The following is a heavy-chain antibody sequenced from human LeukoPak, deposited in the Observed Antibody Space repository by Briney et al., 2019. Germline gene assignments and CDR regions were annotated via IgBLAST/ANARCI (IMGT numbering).Heavy chain of an antibody. Sequence: GGSLRLSCAASGFTFSSYAMSWVRQAPGKGLEWVSAISGSGGSTYYADSVKGRFTISRDNSKNTLYLQMNSLRAEDTAVYYCVKRCVRGWSTDAFDFWGQGTMVTVSS. D-gene: IGHD6-19*01. CDR1: GFTFSSYA. CDR3: VKRCVRGWSTDAFDF. CDR2: ISGSGGST. V-gene: IGHV3-23*01. J-gene: IGHJ3*01.